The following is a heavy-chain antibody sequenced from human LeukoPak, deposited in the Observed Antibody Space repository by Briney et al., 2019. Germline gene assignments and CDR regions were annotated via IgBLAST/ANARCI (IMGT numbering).Heavy chain of an antibody. D-gene: IGHD3-9*01. CDR1: GFTFSNYA. V-gene: IGHV3-23*01. CDR3: AKWGDYDVLTGYYVSDY. Sequence: GASLRLSCAASGFTFSNYAMSWVRQAPGKGLEWVSAITGSGGNTYYADSVKGRFTISRDNSKNTVFLQMNSLRAEDTAIYYCAKWGDYDVLTGYYVSDYWGQGTLVTVSS. CDR2: ITGSGGNT. J-gene: IGHJ4*02.